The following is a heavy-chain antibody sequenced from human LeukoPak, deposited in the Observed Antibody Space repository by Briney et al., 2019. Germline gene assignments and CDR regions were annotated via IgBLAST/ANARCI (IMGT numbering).Heavy chain of an antibody. J-gene: IGHJ4*02. CDR2: VDPEDGET. CDR1: GYTFTDYY. Sequence: ASVKISCKASGYTFTDYYMHWVPQAPGKGLEWMGRVDPEDGETIYAEKFQGRVTITADTSTDTAYMELSSLRSEDTAVYYCATGPSGSYSYWGQGTLVTVSS. V-gene: IGHV1-69-2*01. D-gene: IGHD1-26*01. CDR3: ATGPSGSYSY.